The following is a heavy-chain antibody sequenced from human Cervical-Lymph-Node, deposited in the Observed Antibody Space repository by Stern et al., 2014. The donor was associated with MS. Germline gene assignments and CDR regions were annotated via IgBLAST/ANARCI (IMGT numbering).Heavy chain of an antibody. Sequence: VQLVESGGGVVQPGRSLRLSCAASGFSFSRYAMHWVRQAPGQGLEWVALIWYDGSNPYYADSGTGRVTISRDNFKNTLYLQMNSLRAEDTAVYYCASAYSSSHYYFDYWGQGTLVTVSS. D-gene: IGHD6-13*01. V-gene: IGHV3-33*01. J-gene: IGHJ4*02. CDR2: IWYDGSNP. CDR1: GFSFSRYA. CDR3: ASAYSSSHYYFDY.